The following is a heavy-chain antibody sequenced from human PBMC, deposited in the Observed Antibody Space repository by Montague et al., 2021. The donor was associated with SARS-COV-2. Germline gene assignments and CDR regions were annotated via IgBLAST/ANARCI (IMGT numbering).Heavy chain of an antibody. CDR2: IYYSGST. CDR1: GGSISSYY. Sequence: SETLSLTCTVSGGSISSYYWSWIRQPPGKGLEWIGYIYYSGSTNYNPSLKSRVTISVDTSKNQFSLKLSPATAADTAVYYCARVFPRWLQFDPYFDYWGQGTLVTVSS. V-gene: IGHV4-59*01. CDR3: ARVFPRWLQFDPYFDY. J-gene: IGHJ4*02. D-gene: IGHD5-24*01.